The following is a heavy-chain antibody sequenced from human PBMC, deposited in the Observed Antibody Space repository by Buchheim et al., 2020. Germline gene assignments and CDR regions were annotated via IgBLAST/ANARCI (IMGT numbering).Heavy chain of an antibody. CDR3: AIYDFWSGLTYYYYYGMDV. D-gene: IGHD3-3*01. J-gene: IGHJ6*02. CDR2: MNPNSGNT. V-gene: IGHV1-8*01. CDR1: GYTFTSYD. Sequence: QVQLVQSGAEVKKPGASVKVPCKASGYTFTSYDINWVRQATGQGLEWMGWMNPNSGNTGYAQKFQGRVTMTRNTSISTANMELSSLRSEDTAVYYCAIYDFWSGLTYYYYYGMDVWGQGTT.